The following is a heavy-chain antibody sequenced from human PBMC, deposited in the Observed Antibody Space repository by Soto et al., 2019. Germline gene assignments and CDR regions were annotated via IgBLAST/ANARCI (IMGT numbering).Heavy chain of an antibody. V-gene: IGHV4-4*07. CDR3: VRDGTKTLRDWFDP. CDR1: GASISGFY. CDR2: IYATGTT. Sequence: SETLSLTCTVPGASISGFYWSWIRKSAGKGLEWIGRIYATGTTDYNPSLKSRVMMSVDTSKKQFSLKLRSVTVADTAVYYCVRDGTKTLRDWFDPWGQGISVTVSS. D-gene: IGHD1-1*01. J-gene: IGHJ5*02.